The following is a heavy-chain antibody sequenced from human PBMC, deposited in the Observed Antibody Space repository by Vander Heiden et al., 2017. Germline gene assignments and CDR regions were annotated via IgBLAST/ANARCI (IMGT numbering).Heavy chain of an antibody. CDR2: IATAGDT. CDR3: ARVGSPEAFDI. J-gene: IGHJ3*02. V-gene: IGHV3-13*01. D-gene: IGHD1-26*01. Sequence: EVQLVESGGGLVQPGGSLRLSCAAAGFTFSRYDMHWVRQATGKGLEWVSAIATAGDTYYLGSVKGRFTISRENAKNSLYLQMNSLRAGDTAVYYCARVGSPEAFDIWGQGTMVAVSS. CDR1: GFTFSRYD.